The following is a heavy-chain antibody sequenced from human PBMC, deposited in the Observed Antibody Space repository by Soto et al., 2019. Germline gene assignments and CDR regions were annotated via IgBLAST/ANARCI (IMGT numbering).Heavy chain of an antibody. CDR1: GVSITSSGYY. V-gene: IGHV4-39*01. D-gene: IGHD3-10*01. Sequence: SETLSLTCTVSGVSITSSGYYWGWIRQPPGKGLEWIGNIHYTESTYYSPSLKSRVRMSVDTSKNQFSLRLSSVTAADTAVYYCARQVFNYGSYHLDYWGQGTLVTVSS. J-gene: IGHJ4*02. CDR3: ARQVFNYGSYHLDY. CDR2: IHYTEST.